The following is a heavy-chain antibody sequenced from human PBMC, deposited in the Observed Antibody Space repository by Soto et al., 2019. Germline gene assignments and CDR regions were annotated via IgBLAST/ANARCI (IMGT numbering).Heavy chain of an antibody. CDR3: ARGYYYGSGMEDY. V-gene: IGHV4-30-4*02. D-gene: IGHD3-10*01. CDR2: IYYSGST. Sequence: SDTLSLTCTVSGGSISSGDYYWSWIRQPPGKGLEWIGYIYYSGSTYYNPSLKSRVTISVDTSKNQFSLKLSSVTAADTAVYYCARGYYYGSGMEDYWGQGTLVTVSS. J-gene: IGHJ4*02. CDR1: GGSISSGDYY.